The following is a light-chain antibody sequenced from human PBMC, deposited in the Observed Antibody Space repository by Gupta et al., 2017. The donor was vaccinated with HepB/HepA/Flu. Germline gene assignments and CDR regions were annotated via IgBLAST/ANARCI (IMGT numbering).Light chain of an antibody. CDR1: QSVSTSY. J-gene: IGKJ2*01. Sequence: EIVFTQSPGTLSLSPGERATLSCRASQSVSTSYISCYQQKPAPPPRLLIYVTNTRATVTPDRFSGSWSGTVFMRTISRLEPDDFAVYHCHQHGYSPYTFGQGTKVEIK. CDR2: VTN. CDR3: HQHGYSPYT. V-gene: IGKV3-20*01.